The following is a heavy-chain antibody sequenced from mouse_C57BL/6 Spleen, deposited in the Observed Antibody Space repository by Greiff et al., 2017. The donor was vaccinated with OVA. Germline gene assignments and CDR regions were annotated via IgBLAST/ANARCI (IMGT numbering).Heavy chain of an antibody. V-gene: IGHV1-50*01. J-gene: IGHJ4*01. D-gene: IGHD1-1*01. CDR2: IDPSDSST. Sequence: VQLQQPGAELVKPGASVKLSCKASGYTFTSYWMQWVKQRPGQGLEWIGEIDPSDSSTNYNQKFKGQATLTVDSSSSTAYMQLSSLKAEDSTVYYCARSDYGSSYDYAMDYWGQGTSVTVSS. CDR3: ARSDYGSSYDYAMDY. CDR1: GYTFTSYW.